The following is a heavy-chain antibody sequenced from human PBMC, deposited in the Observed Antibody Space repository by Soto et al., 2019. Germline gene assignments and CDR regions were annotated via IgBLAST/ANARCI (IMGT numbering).Heavy chain of an antibody. D-gene: IGHD2-21*02. CDR3: ARSIVLVTALDY. J-gene: IGHJ4*02. Sequence: GASVKVSCKASGYAFTSYGISWVRQAPGQRLERMGWINAGNSNTKYSQKFQGRVTITRDTSASTHYMELSSLRSEDMAVYYCARSIVLVTALDYWGQGTLVTVSS. V-gene: IGHV1-3*01. CDR1: GYAFTSYG. CDR2: INAGNSNT.